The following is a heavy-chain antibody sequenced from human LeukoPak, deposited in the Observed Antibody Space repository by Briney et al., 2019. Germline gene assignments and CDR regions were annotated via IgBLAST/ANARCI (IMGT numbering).Heavy chain of an antibody. V-gene: IGHV4-34*01. J-gene: IGHJ4*02. Sequence: SETLSLTCAVYGGSFSGYYWSWIRQPPGKGLEWIGEINHSGSINYNPSLKSRVTISVDTSKNQFSLKLSSVTAADTAVYYCARGGLRFLEWLSFLDYWGQGTLVTVSS. CDR1: GGSFSGYY. CDR3: ARGGLRFLEWLSFLDY. D-gene: IGHD3-3*01. CDR2: INHSGSI.